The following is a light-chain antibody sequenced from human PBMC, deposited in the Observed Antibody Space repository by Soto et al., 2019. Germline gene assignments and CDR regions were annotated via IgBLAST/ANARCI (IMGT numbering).Light chain of an antibody. J-gene: IGKJ5*01. CDR3: QQYDSSSVT. V-gene: IGKV3-20*01. CDR1: QTVISTH. Sequence: IILTQSPGTLSLSPGEGATLSCKASQTVISTHLAWYQQKPGQAPRLLIYATSNRATGIPDRFSGSGSGGDFTLTIDRLEPEDFAVYYCQQYDSSSVTFGQGTRLDLK. CDR2: ATS.